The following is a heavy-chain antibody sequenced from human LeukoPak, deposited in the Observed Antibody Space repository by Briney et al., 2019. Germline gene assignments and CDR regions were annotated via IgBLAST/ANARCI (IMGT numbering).Heavy chain of an antibody. CDR2: ISSSSSYI. J-gene: IGHJ5*02. CDR3: ARDRNYDILTGYLSWFDP. CDR1: GFTFSSYS. V-gene: IGHV3-21*01. D-gene: IGHD3-9*01. Sequence: GGPLRLSCAASGFTFSSYSMNWVRQAPGKGLEWVSSISSSSSYIYYADSVKGRFTISRDNAKNSLYLQMNSLRAEDTAVYYCARDRNYDILTGYLSWFDPWGQGTLVTVSS.